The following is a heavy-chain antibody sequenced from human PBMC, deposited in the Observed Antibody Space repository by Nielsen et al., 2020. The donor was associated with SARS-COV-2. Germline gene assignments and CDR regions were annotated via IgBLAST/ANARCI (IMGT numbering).Heavy chain of an antibody. CDR1: GYTFTSYG. CDR3: AADSLGYYYDSSGYYYYGMDV. J-gene: IGHJ6*02. Sequence: ASVKVSCKASGYTFTSYGISWVRQAPGQGLEWMGWISAYNGNTNYAQKLQGRVTMTTDTSTSTAYMELRSLRSDDTAVYYCAADSLGYYYDSSGYYYYGMDVWGQGTTVTVSS. D-gene: IGHD3-22*01. V-gene: IGHV1-18*01. CDR2: ISAYNGNT.